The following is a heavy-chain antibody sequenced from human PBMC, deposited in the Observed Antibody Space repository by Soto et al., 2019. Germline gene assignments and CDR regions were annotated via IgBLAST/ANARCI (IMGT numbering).Heavy chain of an antibody. J-gene: IGHJ4*02. D-gene: IGHD3-9*01. CDR1: GFSLSTSGVG. Sequence: SGPTLVNPTQTLTLTCTFSGFSLSTSGVGVGWIRQPPGKALEWLALIYWNDDKRYSPSLKSRLTITKDTSKNQVVLTMTNMDPVDTATYYCAHMWAYDILTGYGDFDYWGQGTLVTVSS. CDR3: AHMWAYDILTGYGDFDY. CDR2: IYWNDDK. V-gene: IGHV2-5*01.